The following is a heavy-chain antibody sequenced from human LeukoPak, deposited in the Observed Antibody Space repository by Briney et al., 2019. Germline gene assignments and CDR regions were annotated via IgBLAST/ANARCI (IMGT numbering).Heavy chain of an antibody. CDR2: IYYSGST. V-gene: IGHV4-39*01. CDR1: GGSISSSSYY. Sequence: SETLSLTCTVSGGSISSSSYYWGWIRQPPGKGLEWIGSIYYSGSTYYNPSLKSRVTISVDTSKNQFSLKLSSVTAADTAVYYCARYSGGYYSFDYWGQGTLVTVSS. CDR3: ARYSGGYYSFDY. D-gene: IGHD1-26*01. J-gene: IGHJ4*02.